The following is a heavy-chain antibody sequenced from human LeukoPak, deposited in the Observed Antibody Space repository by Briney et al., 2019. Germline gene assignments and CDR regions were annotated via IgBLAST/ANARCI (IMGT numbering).Heavy chain of an antibody. CDR2: ISGSGGST. CDR3: AKDPSRPLSFGEPHDY. Sequence: GGSMRLSCAASGFTFSSYAMSWVRQAPGKGLEWVSAISGSGGSTYYADSVKGRFTISRDNSKNTLYLQMNSLRAEDTAVYYCAKDPSRPLSFGEPHDYWGQGTLVTVSS. V-gene: IGHV3-23*01. D-gene: IGHD3-10*01. CDR1: GFTFSSYA. J-gene: IGHJ4*02.